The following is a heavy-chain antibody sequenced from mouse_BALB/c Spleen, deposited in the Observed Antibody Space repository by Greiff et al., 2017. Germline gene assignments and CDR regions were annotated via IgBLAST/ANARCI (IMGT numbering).Heavy chain of an antibody. D-gene: IGHD2-1*01. V-gene: IGHV5-17*02. CDR1: GFTFSSFG. CDR3: ARWGGNYESYFDY. Sequence: EVQVVESGGGLVQPGGSRKLSCAASGFTFSSFGMHWVRQAPEKGLEWVAYISSGSSTIYYADTVKGRFTISRDNPKNTLFLQMTSLRSEDTAMYYCARWGGNYESYFDYWGQGTTLTVSS. J-gene: IGHJ2*01. CDR2: ISSGSSTI.